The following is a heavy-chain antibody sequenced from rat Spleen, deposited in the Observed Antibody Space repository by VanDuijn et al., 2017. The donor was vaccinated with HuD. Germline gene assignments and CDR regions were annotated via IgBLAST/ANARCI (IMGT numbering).Heavy chain of an antibody. CDR3: ARGWERFAY. CDR1: GFSLTGNH. D-gene: IGHD5-1*01. V-gene: IGHV2-6*01. Sequence: QVQLKESGPGLVQPSQTLSLTCTVSGFSLTGNHVHWVRQPPGKGLEWIGAISSGGTSYYNSVLNPRVSISRDISKSQVFLKMNSLQTEDTAMYFCARGWERFAYWGQGTLVTVSS. J-gene: IGHJ3*01. CDR2: ISSGGTS.